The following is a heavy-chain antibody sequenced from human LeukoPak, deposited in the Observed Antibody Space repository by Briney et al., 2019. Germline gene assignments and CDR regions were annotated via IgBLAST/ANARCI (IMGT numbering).Heavy chain of an antibody. CDR3: ARDKTYGSGPEYYFDY. Sequence: PGRSLRLSCAASGFTFSSYAMHWVRQAPGKGLEWVAVISYDGSNKYYADSVKGRFTISRDNSKNTLYLQMNSLRAEDTAVYYCARDKTYGSGPEYYFDYWGQGTLVTVSS. V-gene: IGHV3-30-3*01. CDR1: GFTFSSYA. J-gene: IGHJ4*02. D-gene: IGHD3-10*01. CDR2: ISYDGSNK.